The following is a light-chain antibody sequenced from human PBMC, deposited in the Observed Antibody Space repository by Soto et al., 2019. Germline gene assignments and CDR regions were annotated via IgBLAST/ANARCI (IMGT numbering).Light chain of an antibody. CDR1: SSDVGGYNY. Sequence: QSALTHPASVSGSPGQSITISCTGTSSDVGGYNYVSWYQQHPGKAPKLMIYDVSNRPSGVSNRFSGSKSGNPASLTISGLPADDEADYYCSSYTSSGTVLFGGGTKLTVL. CDR2: DVS. V-gene: IGLV2-14*01. J-gene: IGLJ2*01. CDR3: SSYTSSGTVL.